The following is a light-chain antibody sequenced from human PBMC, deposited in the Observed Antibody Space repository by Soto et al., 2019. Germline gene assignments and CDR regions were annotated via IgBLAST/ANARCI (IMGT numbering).Light chain of an antibody. Sequence: QSVLTQPPSVSGAPGQRLTISCTGSSSNIGAGYDVHWYQRLPGTAPKVLIYNNNNRPSGVPDRFSGSKSGTSASLAITGLQAEDEADYYCQSYDSSLSGSYVFGTGTKVTVL. CDR1: SSNIGAGYD. V-gene: IGLV1-40*01. CDR3: QSYDSSLSGSYV. J-gene: IGLJ1*01. CDR2: NNN.